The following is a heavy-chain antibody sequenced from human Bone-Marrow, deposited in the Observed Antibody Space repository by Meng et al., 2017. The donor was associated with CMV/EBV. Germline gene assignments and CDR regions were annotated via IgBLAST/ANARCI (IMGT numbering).Heavy chain of an antibody. CDR2: MSPETVNT. V-gene: IGHV1-8*01. CDR1: GYRFTSYD. CDR3: VRTPPKGDFDS. Sequence: QVQLVQSGAEVNQPGASVKVSCKASGYRFTSYDINWVREAPGQGLEWMGWMSPETVNTGYAQKFQGRITMTRDTSITTAYMELSSLTSEDTAIYYCVRTPPKGDFDSWGQGTLVTVSS. J-gene: IGHJ4*02. D-gene: IGHD1-14*01.